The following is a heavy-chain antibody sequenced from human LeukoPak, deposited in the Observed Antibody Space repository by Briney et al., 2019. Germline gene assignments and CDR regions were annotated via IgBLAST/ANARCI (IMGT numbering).Heavy chain of an antibody. CDR1: GGSISSKY. J-gene: IGHJ4*02. Sequence: SETLSLTCTVSGGSISSKYWSWIRQPPGKGLEWIGYIHYSGSTNYNPSLKSRVTISVDTSKNQFSLKVISVTAADTAVYYCARGGWYYDCWGQGTLVTVSS. D-gene: IGHD6-19*01. V-gene: IGHV4-59*08. CDR2: IHYSGST. CDR3: ARGGWYYDC.